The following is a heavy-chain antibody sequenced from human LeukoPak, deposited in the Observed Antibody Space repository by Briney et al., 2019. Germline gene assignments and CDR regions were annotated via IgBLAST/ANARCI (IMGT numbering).Heavy chain of an antibody. Sequence: PSETLSLTCAVSGGSFSSHYWTWIRQSPGTGLEWIGYISHIGRTNYNPSLKSRDTISIDTSKNQFSLKLRSVTAADTAVYYCARDLVTVTKGFDIWGQGTTVTVSS. CDR3: ARDLVTVTKGFDI. CDR2: ISHIGRT. J-gene: IGHJ6*02. D-gene: IGHD4-17*01. CDR1: GGSFSSHY. V-gene: IGHV4-59*11.